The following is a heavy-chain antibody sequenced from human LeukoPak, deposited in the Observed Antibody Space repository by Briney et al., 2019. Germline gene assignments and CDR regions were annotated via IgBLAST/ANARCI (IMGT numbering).Heavy chain of an antibody. Sequence: ASVKVSCKASGYGFTSHYMHWVRQAPGQGLEWMGLINPSGSSTLYAQKFQGRVTMTRDMSTSTVYMELSSLRSEDTAVYYCARESEDIVLMVYAISGPGAFDIWGQGTMVTVSS. CDR1: GYGFTSHY. D-gene: IGHD2-8*01. CDR3: ARESEDIVLMVYAISGPGAFDI. J-gene: IGHJ3*02. V-gene: IGHV1-46*01. CDR2: INPSGSST.